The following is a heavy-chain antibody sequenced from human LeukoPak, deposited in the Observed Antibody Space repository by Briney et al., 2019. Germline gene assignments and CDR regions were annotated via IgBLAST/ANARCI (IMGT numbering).Heavy chain of an antibody. J-gene: IGHJ4*02. CDR1: GFSFSSYG. V-gene: IGHV3-30*18. D-gene: IGHD1-26*01. CDR2: ISYDGSNK. CDR3: AKDPTPYVGASAD. Sequence: GGSLRLSCAASGFSFSSYGMHWVRQAPGRGLERVAIISYDGSNKYYVDSVKGRFTISRDNSKSTLYLQMNSLRAEDTAVYYCAKDPTPYVGASADWGQGTLVTVSS.